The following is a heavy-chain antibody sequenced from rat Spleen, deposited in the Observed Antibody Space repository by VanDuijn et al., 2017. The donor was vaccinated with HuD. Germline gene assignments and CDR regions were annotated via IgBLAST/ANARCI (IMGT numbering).Heavy chain of an antibody. CDR1: GFTFSSYW. Sequence: EVQLVESGGGLVQPGRSLKLSCAASGFTFSSYWMYWIRQAPGKGLEWVSSINTDGGSTYYPDSVKGRFTISRDNAENTVYLQMNSLRSEDTATYYCARHASGYYVMDAWGQGASVTVSS. D-gene: IGHD4-3*01. V-gene: IGHV5-58*01. J-gene: IGHJ4*01. CDR2: INTDGGST. CDR3: ARHASGYYVMDA.